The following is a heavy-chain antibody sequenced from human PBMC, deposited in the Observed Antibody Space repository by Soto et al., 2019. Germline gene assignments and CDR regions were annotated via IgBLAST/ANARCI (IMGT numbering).Heavy chain of an antibody. Sequence: EVQLVESGGGLVKPGGSLRLSCAASGFTFSNAWMSWVRQAPGKGLEWVGRIKSKTDGGTTDYAAPVKGRFTISRDDSKNTLYLQMNSLKTEDTAVYYCTTDPIVVVPAAGEPYGMDVWGQGTTVTVSS. CDR3: TTDPIVVVPAAGEPYGMDV. CDR2: IKSKTDGGTT. V-gene: IGHV3-15*01. D-gene: IGHD2-2*01. J-gene: IGHJ6*02. CDR1: GFTFSNAW.